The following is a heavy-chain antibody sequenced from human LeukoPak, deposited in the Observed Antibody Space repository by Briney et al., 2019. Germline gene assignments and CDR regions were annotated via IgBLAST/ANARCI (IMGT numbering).Heavy chain of an antibody. V-gene: IGHV3-9*03. Sequence: GGSLRLSFSASGFTFDDYAMHWVRQAPGKGLEWVSGISWNSGSIGYADSVKGRFTISRDNAKNSLYLQMNSLRAEDMALYYCAKGGSGYIMFGYFDYWGQGTLVTVSP. J-gene: IGHJ4*02. CDR2: ISWNSGSI. CDR1: GFTFDDYA. D-gene: IGHD3-22*01. CDR3: AKGGSGYIMFGYFDY.